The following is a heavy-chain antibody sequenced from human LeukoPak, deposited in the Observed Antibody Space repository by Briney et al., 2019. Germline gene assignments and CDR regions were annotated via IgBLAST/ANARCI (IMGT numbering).Heavy chain of an antibody. V-gene: IGHV3-21*04. D-gene: IGHD6-13*01. J-gene: IGHJ4*02. CDR1: GFTFSSYS. CDR2: ISSSSSYI. CDR3: AKDSTGIEYYFDY. Sequence: GGSLRLSCAASGFTFSSYSMTWVRQAPGKGLEWVSSISSSSSYIYYADSVKGRFTISRDNSKNSLYLQMNSLRTEDTALYYCAKDSTGIEYYFDYWGQGTLVTVSS.